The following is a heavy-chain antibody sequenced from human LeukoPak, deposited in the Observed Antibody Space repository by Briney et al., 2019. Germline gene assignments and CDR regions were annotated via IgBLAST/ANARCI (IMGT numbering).Heavy chain of an antibody. CDR3: AHYTVGRSAHHD. J-gene: IGHJ4*02. D-gene: IGHD4-11*01. CDR1: GFSLSSSGMG. CDR2: IYWDDDK. V-gene: IGHV2-5*02. Sequence: SGPTLVKPTQTLTLTCSFSGFSLSSSGMGVGWIRQPPVKALEWLALIYWDDDKRYSPSLKSRLTITKDTSKNQVVLTMTNMDPVDTATYYCAHYTVGRSAHHDWGQGTLVTVSS.